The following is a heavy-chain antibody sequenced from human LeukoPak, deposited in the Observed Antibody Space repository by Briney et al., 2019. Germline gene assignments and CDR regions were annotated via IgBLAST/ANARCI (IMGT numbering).Heavy chain of an antibody. J-gene: IGHJ4*02. CDR2: IYYSGST. CDR3: ARILAYCGGDCYSLDY. Sequence: PSETLSLTCTVSGGSISSGGYYWSWIRQHPGKGLEWIGYIYYSGSTYYNPSLKSRVTLSVDTSKNQFSLKLSSVTAADTAVYYCARILAYCGGDCYSLDYWGQGTLVTVSS. D-gene: IGHD2-21*02. V-gene: IGHV4-31*03. CDR1: GGSISSGGYY.